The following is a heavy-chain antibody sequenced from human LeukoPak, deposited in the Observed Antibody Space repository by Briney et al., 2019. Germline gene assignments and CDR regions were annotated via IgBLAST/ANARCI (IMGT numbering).Heavy chain of an antibody. Sequence: SQTLSLTCTVSGGSISSGGYYWSWIRQPPGKGLEWIGYIYHSGSTYYNPSLKSRVTISVDRSKNQFSLKLSSVTAADTAVYYCARGPYLNIVVVPAASDYWGQGTLVTVS. CDR1: GGSISSGGYY. J-gene: IGHJ4*02. V-gene: IGHV4-30-2*01. CDR2: IYHSGST. CDR3: ARGPYLNIVVVPAASDY. D-gene: IGHD2-2*01.